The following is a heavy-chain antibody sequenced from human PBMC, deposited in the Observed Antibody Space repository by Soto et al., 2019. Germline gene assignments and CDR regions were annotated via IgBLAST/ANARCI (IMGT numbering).Heavy chain of an antibody. CDR3: AKDRYGDYRSFAQADI. D-gene: IGHD4-17*01. CDR2: ISGSGGST. CDR1: GFTFSSYA. Sequence: SLRLSCAASGFTFSSYAMSWVRQAPGKGLEWVSAISGSGGSTYYADSVKGRFTISRDNSKNTLYLQMNSLRAEDTAVYYCAKDRYGDYRSFAQADIRGQGTMVTVSS. V-gene: IGHV3-23*01. J-gene: IGHJ3*02.